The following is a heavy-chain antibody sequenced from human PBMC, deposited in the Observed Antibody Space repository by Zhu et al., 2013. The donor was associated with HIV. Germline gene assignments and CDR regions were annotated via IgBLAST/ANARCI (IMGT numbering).Heavy chain of an antibody. CDR3: EGLGYCSGGSCQGHGMDV. Sequence: EVQLLESGGGLVQPGGSLRLSCAASGFTFSSYAMSWVRQAPGKGLEWVSAISGSGGSTYYADSVKGRFTISRDNSKNTLYLQMNSLRAEDTAVYYCEGLGYCSGGSCQGHGMDVWGQGTTGHRLL. CDR2: ISGSGGST. D-gene: IGHD2-15*01. V-gene: IGHV3-23*01. CDR1: GFTFSSYA. J-gene: IGHJ6*02.